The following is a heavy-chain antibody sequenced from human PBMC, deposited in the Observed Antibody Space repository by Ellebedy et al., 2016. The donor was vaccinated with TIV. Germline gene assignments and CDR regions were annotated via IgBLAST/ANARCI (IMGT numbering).Heavy chain of an antibody. CDR2: INHSGST. V-gene: IGHV4-34*01. D-gene: IGHD2-15*01. CDR3: AREARYCGIGSSCYSFDY. J-gene: IGHJ4*02. Sequence: GSLRLSXAVYSGSFSGYYWSWIRQPPGKGLEWIGEINHSGSTNYNPSLKSRVTISIDTSKNQFSLNLTSVTAADTAVYYCAREARYCGIGSSCYSFDYWGQGTLVTVSS. CDR1: SGSFSGYY.